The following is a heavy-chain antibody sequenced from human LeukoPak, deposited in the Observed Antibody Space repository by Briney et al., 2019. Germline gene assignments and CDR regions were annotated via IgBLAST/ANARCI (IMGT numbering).Heavy chain of an antibody. D-gene: IGHD4-17*01. Sequence: GGSLRLSCAASGFTFSNYAMHWVRQAAGKGLEWVSSISGGGETTYYADSAKGRFTISRDNSQNTLYLQMNSLRAEDTAVYYCARDYADYVGYFFFDYWGQGTLVTVSS. V-gene: IGHV3-23*01. J-gene: IGHJ4*02. CDR2: ISGGGETT. CDR3: ARDYADYVGYFFFDY. CDR1: GFTFSNYA.